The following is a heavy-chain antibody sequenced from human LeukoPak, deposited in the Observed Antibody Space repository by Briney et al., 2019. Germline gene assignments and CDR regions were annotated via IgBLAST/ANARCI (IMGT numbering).Heavy chain of an antibody. CDR2: ISGSGGST. D-gene: IGHD3-10*01. CDR1: GFTSSSYA. J-gene: IGHJ4*02. CDR3: ARVGVFMVRGPLDH. Sequence: GGSLRPSCAASGFTSSSYAMSWFRQAPGKGLEWVSAISGSGGSTYYADSVKGRFTISRDNSKNTLYLKMNSLRSDDTAVYYCARVGVFMVRGPLDHWGQGTLVTVSS. V-gene: IGHV3-23*01.